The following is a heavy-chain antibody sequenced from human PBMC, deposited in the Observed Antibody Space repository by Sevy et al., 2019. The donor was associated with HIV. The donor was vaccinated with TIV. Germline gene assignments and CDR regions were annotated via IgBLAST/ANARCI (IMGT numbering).Heavy chain of an antibody. V-gene: IGHV4-39*01. Sequence: SETLSLTCTVSGGSISSSSYYWGWIRQPPGKGLEWIGSIYYSGSTYYNPSPKSRVTISVDTSKNQFSLKLSSVTAADTAVYYCARRNGGYNGYYYYGMDVWGQGTTVTVSS. CDR1: GGSISSSSYY. CDR3: ARRNGGYNGYYYYGMDV. D-gene: IGHD4-17*01. CDR2: IYYSGST. J-gene: IGHJ6*02.